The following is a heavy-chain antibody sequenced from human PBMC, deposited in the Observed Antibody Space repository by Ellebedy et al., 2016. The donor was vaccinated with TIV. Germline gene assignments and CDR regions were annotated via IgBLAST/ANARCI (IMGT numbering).Heavy chain of an antibody. V-gene: IGHV4-59*01. D-gene: IGHD3-10*01. Sequence: MPSETLSLTCTVSGSSISSSYWTWIRQPPGKGLEWIGYIYYSGSTNYNPSLKSRVTISLDTSKSQFSLELTSVTAADTAVYYCARGIYYGPGSYYQGQSNWFDPWGQGTLVTVSS. CDR2: IYYSGST. J-gene: IGHJ5*02. CDR3: ARGIYYGPGSYYQGQSNWFDP. CDR1: GSSISSSY.